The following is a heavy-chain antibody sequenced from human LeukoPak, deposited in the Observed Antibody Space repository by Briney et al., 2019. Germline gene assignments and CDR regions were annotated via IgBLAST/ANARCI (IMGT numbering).Heavy chain of an antibody. D-gene: IGHD6-13*01. J-gene: IGHJ4*02. V-gene: IGHV4-59*01. CDR3: ARGSRGGSSWYYFDY. Sequence: SETLSLTCTVSGGSISYYYWSWIRQPPGKGLEWIGYIYYSGSTNYNPSLKSRVTISVDTSKNQFSLKLSSVTAADTAVYYCARGSRGGSSWYYFDYWGQGTLVTVSS. CDR1: GGSISYYY. CDR2: IYYSGST.